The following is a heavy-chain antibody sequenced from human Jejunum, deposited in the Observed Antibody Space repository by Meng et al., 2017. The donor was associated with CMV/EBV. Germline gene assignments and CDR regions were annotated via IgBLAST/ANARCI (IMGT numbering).Heavy chain of an antibody. CDR1: GDSINNHF. J-gene: IGHJ4*02. V-gene: IGHV4-4*07. Sequence: VHPQEPGPGLVRPSETLSLTCSVSGDSINNHFWSWIRQPAGKKLEWIGRISSSGNTNYTPSFKSRVIMSLDTSNNQFFLKLTSVTAADTALYYCARGESRGYYYFDYWGQGILVTVSS. D-gene: IGHD3-22*01. CDR3: ARGESRGYYYFDY. CDR2: ISSSGNT.